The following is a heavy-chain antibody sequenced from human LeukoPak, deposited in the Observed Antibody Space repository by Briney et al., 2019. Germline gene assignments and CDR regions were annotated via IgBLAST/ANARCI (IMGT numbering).Heavy chain of an antibody. CDR3: AKKSRGYYYYMDV. V-gene: IGHV3-30*02. D-gene: IGHD5-24*01. Sequence: SGGSLRLSCAASGFTFSSYGMHWVRQAPGKGLEWVAFIRYDGSNKYYADSVKGRSTISRDNSKNTLYLQMNSLRAEDTAVYYCAKKSRGYYYYMDVWGKGTTVTVSS. J-gene: IGHJ6*03. CDR2: IRYDGSNK. CDR1: GFTFSSYG.